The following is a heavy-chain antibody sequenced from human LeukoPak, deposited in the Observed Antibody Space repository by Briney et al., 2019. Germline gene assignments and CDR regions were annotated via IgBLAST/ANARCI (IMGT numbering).Heavy chain of an antibody. V-gene: IGHV4-59*08. CDR1: GGSISSYY. D-gene: IGHD3-22*01. J-gene: IGHJ4*02. Sequence: SETLSLTCTVSGGSISSYYWSWIRQPPGKGLEWIGYIYYSGSTNYNPSLKSRVTISVDTSKNQFSLKLSSVTAADTAVYYCARHAKYYDSSGYYSLDYWGQGTLVTVSS. CDR2: IYYSGST. CDR3: ARHAKYYDSSGYYSLDY.